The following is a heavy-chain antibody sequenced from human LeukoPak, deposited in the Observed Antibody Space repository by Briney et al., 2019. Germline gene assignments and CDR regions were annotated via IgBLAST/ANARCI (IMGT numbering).Heavy chain of an antibody. Sequence: GESLKISCKGSGYSFTSYWIGWVRQMPGKGLEWMGIIYPGDSDTRYSPSFQGQVTISADKSISTAYLQWSSLKAPGTAMYYCARVRDFWSGYLFFDYWGQGTLVTVSS. CDR1: GYSFTSYW. J-gene: IGHJ4*02. V-gene: IGHV5-51*01. CDR3: ARVRDFWSGYLFFDY. D-gene: IGHD3-3*01. CDR2: IYPGDSDT.